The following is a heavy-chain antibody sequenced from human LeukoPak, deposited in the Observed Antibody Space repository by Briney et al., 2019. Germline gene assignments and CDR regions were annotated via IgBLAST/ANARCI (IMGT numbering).Heavy chain of an antibody. CDR3: ARDPIPVAGWFFDL. CDR1: GDSVSSNSAA. J-gene: IGHJ2*01. D-gene: IGHD6-19*01. Sequence: SQTLSLTCAISGDSVSSNSAAWNWIRQSPSRGLEWLGRTYYRSKWYNDYAVSVKSRITINPDTSKNHFSLLLNSVTPEVTAVYYCARDPIPVAGWFFDLWGRGTLVTVSS. V-gene: IGHV6-1*01. CDR2: TYYRSKWYN.